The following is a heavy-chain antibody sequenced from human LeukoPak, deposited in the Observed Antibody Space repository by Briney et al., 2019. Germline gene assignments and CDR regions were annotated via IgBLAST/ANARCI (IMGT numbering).Heavy chain of an antibody. CDR2: IYTSGST. V-gene: IGHV4-4*07. CDR3: ARASDIVVVPAANYGMDV. CDR1: GGSISSYY. J-gene: IGHJ6*02. Sequence: SETLSLTCTVSGGSISSYYWSWIRQPAGKGLEWIGRIYTSGSTNYNPSLKSRVTISVDTSKNQFSLKLSSVTAADTAVYYCARASDIVVVPAANYGMDVWGQGTTVTVSS. D-gene: IGHD2-2*01.